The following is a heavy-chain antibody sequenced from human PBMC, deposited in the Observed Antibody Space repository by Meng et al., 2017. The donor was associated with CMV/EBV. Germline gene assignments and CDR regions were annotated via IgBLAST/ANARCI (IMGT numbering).Heavy chain of an antibody. J-gene: IGHJ4*02. CDR1: GGSISSSSYY. CDR2: IYYSGST. D-gene: IGHD6-13*01. Sequence: QLQLEASGPGRVKPSETLSLTCTVSGGSISSSSYYWGWIRQPPGKGLEWIGSIYYSGSTYYNPSLKSRVTISVDTSKNQFSLKLSSVTAADTAVYYCARGGIAAAGLHWGQGTLVTVSS. V-gene: IGHV4-39*07. CDR3: ARGGIAAAGLH.